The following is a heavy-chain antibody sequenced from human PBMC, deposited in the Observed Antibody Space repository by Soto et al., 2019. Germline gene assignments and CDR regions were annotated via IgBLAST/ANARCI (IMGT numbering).Heavy chain of an antibody. CDR1: GYTFTGYY. D-gene: IGHD3-16*02. J-gene: IGHJ3*01. CDR2: INPNSAAT. V-gene: IGHV1-2*02. CDR3: GGGGRGDMVTFGGVIGDAFHF. Sequence: QVQLVQSGAEVKKPGASVKVSCKASGYTFTGYYMHWVRQAPGQGLEWMGWINPNSAATKYAQRFQGRVTMTMDTSITRVYMERRRLGSDDTAVYYCGGGGRGDMVTFGGVIGDAFHFWGQGTVVTVSS.